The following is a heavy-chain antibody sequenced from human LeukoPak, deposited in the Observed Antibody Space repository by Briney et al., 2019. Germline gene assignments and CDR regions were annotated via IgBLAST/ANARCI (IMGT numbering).Heavy chain of an antibody. CDR1: GGSISSYY. J-gene: IGHJ6*02. CDR3: ALGSSDSYYYYYGMDV. Sequence: SETLSLTCTVSGGSISSYYWSWIRQPPGKGLEWIGRMYSSGRTNYNPSLQSRVTMSVDTSKKQFSLKVSSVTAADTAVYYCALGSSDSYYYYYGMDVWGQGTTVTVSS. CDR2: MYSSGRT. D-gene: IGHD2-15*01. V-gene: IGHV4-4*07.